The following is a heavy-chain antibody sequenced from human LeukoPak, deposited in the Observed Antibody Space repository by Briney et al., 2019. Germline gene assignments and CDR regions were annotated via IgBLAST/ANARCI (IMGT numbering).Heavy chain of an antibody. D-gene: IGHD3-3*01. CDR2: IIPIFGTA. CDR3: ASLVSRFLETPYYYYGMDV. J-gene: IGHJ6*02. CDR1: GGTFSSYA. V-gene: IGHV1-69*06. Sequence: ASVKVSCKAPGGTFSSYAISWVRQAPGQGLEWMGRIIPIFGTANYAQKFQGRVTITADKSTSTAYMELSSLRSEDTAVYYCASLVSRFLETPYYYYGMDVWGQGTTVTVSS.